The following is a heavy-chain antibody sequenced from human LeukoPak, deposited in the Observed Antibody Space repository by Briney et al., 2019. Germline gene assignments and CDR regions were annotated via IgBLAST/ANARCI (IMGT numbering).Heavy chain of an antibody. CDR2: IWYDGSNK. J-gene: IGHJ6*02. CDR3: ARPMAENCGMDV. D-gene: IGHD3-10*01. Sequence: GGVLRLSLPAPGFTFVSYGMHWVRQAPGKGLGGVAVIWYDGSNKYYADSVKGRFTISRDNSKNTLYLQMNSLRAEDTAVYYCARPMAENCGMDVWGQGTTVTVSS. V-gene: IGHV3-33*01. CDR1: GFTFVSYG.